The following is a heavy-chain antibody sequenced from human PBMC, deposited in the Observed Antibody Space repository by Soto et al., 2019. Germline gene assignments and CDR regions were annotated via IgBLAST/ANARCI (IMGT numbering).Heavy chain of an antibody. D-gene: IGHD3-3*01. V-gene: IGHV1-8*01. CDR3: TTDLPGFWSGYGAFDI. Sequence: ASVKVSCKASGYTFTSYDINWVRQATGQGLEWMGWMNPNSGNTGYAQKFQGRVTMTRNTSISTAYMELSSLRSEDTAVYYCTTDLPGFWSGYGAFDIWGQGTMVTVSS. CDR2: MNPNSGNT. J-gene: IGHJ3*02. CDR1: GYTFTSYD.